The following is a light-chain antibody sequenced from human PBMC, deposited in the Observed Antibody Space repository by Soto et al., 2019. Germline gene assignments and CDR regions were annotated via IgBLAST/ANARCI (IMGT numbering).Light chain of an antibody. Sequence: QSVLTQPPSLSGTPGQRVTISCSGSSSNIAGNTVHWYQHLPGTAPKLLIYINDQRPSGVPGRFSASTSGTSASLAISGLQSDDEADYYCGTWDSSLRGSFGGGTKLTVL. V-gene: IGLV1-44*01. J-gene: IGLJ2*01. CDR1: SSNIAGNT. CDR3: GTWDSSLRGS. CDR2: IND.